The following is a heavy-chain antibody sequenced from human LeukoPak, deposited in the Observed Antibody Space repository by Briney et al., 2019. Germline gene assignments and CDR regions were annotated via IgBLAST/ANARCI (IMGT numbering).Heavy chain of an antibody. Sequence: PGGSLRLSCAASGFTFSSYGMHWVRQAPGKGLEWVAVISYDGSNKYYADSVKGRFTISRDNSKNMLYLQMNSLRAEDTAVYYCAKDKDYYDSSGSLYFDYWGQGTLVTVSS. V-gene: IGHV3-30*18. J-gene: IGHJ4*02. CDR2: ISYDGSNK. CDR3: AKDKDYYDSSGSLYFDY. CDR1: GFTFSSYG. D-gene: IGHD3-22*01.